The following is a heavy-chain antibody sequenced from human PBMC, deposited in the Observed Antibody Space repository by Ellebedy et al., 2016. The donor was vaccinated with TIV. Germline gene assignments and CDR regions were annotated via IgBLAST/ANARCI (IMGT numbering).Heavy chain of an antibody. Sequence: SETLSLTXTVSGGSISSYYWSWIRQPPGKGLEWIGYISYSGSTKYNPSLKSRFTISVDTSKNQFSLRLSSVTAADTAVYYCARESTVTRGFDYWGQGTLVTVSS. V-gene: IGHV4-59*01. CDR2: ISYSGST. J-gene: IGHJ4*02. D-gene: IGHD4-17*01. CDR1: GGSISSYY. CDR3: ARESTVTRGFDY.